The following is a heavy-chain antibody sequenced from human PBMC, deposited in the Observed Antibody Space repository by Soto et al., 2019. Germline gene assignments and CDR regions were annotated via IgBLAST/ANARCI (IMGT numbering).Heavy chain of an antibody. D-gene: IGHD1-26*01. CDR1: GFTFSSYS. J-gene: IGHJ4*02. CDR2: ISSSSSYI. V-gene: IGHV3-21*04. CDR3: AANRGGSYSFTMRYFDY. Sequence: GGSLRLSCAASGFTFSSYSMNWVRQAPGKGLEWVSSISSSSSYIYYADSVKGRFTISRDNSKNTLYLQMNSLRAEDTAVYYWAANRGGSYSFTMRYFDYWGQGTLVTVSS.